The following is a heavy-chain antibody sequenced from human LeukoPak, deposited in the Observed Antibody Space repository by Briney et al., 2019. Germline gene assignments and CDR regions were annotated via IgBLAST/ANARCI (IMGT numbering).Heavy chain of an antibody. J-gene: IGHJ4*02. CDR2: ISGSGSNT. V-gene: IGHV3-23*01. CDR1: GFTFSSYT. CDR3: AKDLRDDVPGSYFDE. Sequence: PRGSLRLSCVASGFTFSSYTMSWVREAPGKGLEWVSGISGSGSNTYYAGSVKGRFTISRENPKNTLSLQMNSLRAEVMPVDYCAKDLRDDVPGSYFDEWGQGTLVTVSS. D-gene: IGHD3-10*01.